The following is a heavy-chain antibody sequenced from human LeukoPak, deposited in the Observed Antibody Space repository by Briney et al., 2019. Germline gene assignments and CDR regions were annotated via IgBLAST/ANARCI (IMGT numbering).Heavy chain of an antibody. CDR3: ARGLSRITMVRGVRSFGY. V-gene: IGHV4-34*01. J-gene: IGHJ4*02. CDR1: GGSFSGYH. Sequence: PSETLSLTCAVYGGSFSGYHWSWIRQPPGKGLEWIGEINHSGSTNYNPSLKSRVTISVDTSKNQFSLKLSSVTAADTAVYYCARGLSRITMVRGVRSFGYWGQGTLVTVSS. CDR2: INHSGST. D-gene: IGHD3-10*01.